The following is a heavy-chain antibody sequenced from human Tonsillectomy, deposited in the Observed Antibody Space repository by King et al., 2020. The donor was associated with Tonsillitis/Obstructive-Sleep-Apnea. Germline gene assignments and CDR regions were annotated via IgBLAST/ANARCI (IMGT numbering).Heavy chain of an antibody. CDR1: GFTFRSYF. J-gene: IGHJ6*03. CDR2: ISHDGRNK. CDR3: ARDHFMDV. Sequence: VQLVQSGGGVGQPGRSLRLSCAASGFTFRSYFMHWVRQAPGKGLEWVADISHDGRNKHYADSVKGRFTIPRDNSKNTLYLQMNSLRAEDTAVYYCARDHFMDVWGKGTTVTVSS. V-gene: IGHV3-30*01.